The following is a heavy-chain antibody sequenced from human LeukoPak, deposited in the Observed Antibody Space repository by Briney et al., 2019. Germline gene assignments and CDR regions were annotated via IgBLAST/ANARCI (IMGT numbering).Heavy chain of an antibody. D-gene: IGHD1-14*01. V-gene: IGHV4-4*02. CDR2: IHRSGSP. Sequence: PSETLSLTCTVSLDSTSSNFWSWVRQPPGKGLEWIGEIHRSGSPNYNPSLQSRVTISIDRSRNQIALELSSVTAADTAVYSCEREFLGGLNPGAYWGQGTLVTVSS. J-gene: IGHJ4*02. CDR1: LDSTSSNF. CDR3: EREFLGGLNPGAY.